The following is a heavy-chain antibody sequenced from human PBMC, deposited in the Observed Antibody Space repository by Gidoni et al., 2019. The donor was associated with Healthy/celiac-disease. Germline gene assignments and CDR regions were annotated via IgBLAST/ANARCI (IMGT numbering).Heavy chain of an antibody. V-gene: IGHV4-34*01. CDR1: GGSFSGYY. CDR2: INHSGST. J-gene: IGHJ3*02. CDR3: ARAVPGYGGNSRLLDHSDAFDI. D-gene: IGHD4-17*01. Sequence: QVQLQQWGAGLLKPSETLSLTCAVYGGSFSGYYWSWIRQPPGKGLEWIGEINHSGSTNYNPSLKSRVTISVDTSKNQFSLKLSSVTAADTAVYYCARAVPGYGGNSRLLDHSDAFDIWGQGTMVTVSS.